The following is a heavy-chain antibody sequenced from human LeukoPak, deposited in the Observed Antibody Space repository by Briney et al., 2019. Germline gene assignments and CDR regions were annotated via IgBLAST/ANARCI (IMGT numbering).Heavy chain of an antibody. V-gene: IGHV1-69*01. CDR3: ARDPPRDFGVVIMGGDYYMDV. J-gene: IGHJ6*03. Sequence: SVKVSCKAPGGTFSSYAISWVRQAPGQGLEWMGGIIPIFGTANYAQKFQGRVTITADESTSTAYMELSSLRSEDTAVYYCARDPPRDFGVVIMGGDYYMDVWGKGTTVTVSS. D-gene: IGHD3-3*01. CDR1: GGTFSSYA. CDR2: IIPIFGTA.